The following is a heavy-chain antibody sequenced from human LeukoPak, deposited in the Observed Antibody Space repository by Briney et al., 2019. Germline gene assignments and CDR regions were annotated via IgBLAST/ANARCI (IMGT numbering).Heavy chain of an antibody. D-gene: IGHD6-19*01. CDR1: GFTFSSYG. V-gene: IGHV3-30*18. Sequence: GGSLRLSCAASGFTFSSYGMHWARQAPGKGLEWVAVISYDGSNKYYADSVKGRFTISRDNSKNTLYLQMNSLRAEDTAVYYCAKGPYSSGWYYDYYYYYMDVWGRGTTVTVSS. CDR3: AKGPYSSGWYYDYYYYYMDV. J-gene: IGHJ6*03. CDR2: ISYDGSNK.